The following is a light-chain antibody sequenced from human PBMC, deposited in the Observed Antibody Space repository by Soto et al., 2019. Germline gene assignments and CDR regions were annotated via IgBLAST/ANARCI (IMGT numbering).Light chain of an antibody. V-gene: IGKV1-39*01. J-gene: IGKJ5*01. CDR3: QQSYSTPPIT. CDR1: QSISRY. CDR2: AAS. Sequence: IQMTQPPSSLSASVGDRVTITCRASQSISRYLNWYQQKPGKAPKLLIYAASSLQSGVPSRFSGSGSGTDFTLTISSLQPEDFATYYCQQSYSTPPITFGQGTRLEI.